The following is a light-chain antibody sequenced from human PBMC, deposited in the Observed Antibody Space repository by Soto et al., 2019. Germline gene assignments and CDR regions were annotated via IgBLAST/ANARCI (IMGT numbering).Light chain of an antibody. J-gene: IGLJ1*01. Sequence: QSALTQPASVSGSPGQSITISCTGTSSDVGNYNLVSWYQQHPGKAPKLMIYEGSKRPSGVSNRFSGSKSGNTASLTISGLQAEDEADYYCCSYAGSSFYAFGTGTKLTVL. V-gene: IGLV2-23*01. CDR1: SSDVGNYNL. CDR3: CSYAGSSFYA. CDR2: EGS.